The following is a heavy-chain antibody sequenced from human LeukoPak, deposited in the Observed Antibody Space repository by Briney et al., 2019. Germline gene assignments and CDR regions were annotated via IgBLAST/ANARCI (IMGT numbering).Heavy chain of an antibody. D-gene: IGHD6-19*01. Sequence: GGSLRLSCVASGVTLSNYAMSWARQAPGKGLEWVSGISSSGSGGNTYYADSVKGRFTIVRDNSENTLFLQMNSLRADDTAVYFCAKSEGSGGWTGLDYWGQGTLVTVSS. CDR3: AKSEGSGGWTGLDY. CDR1: GVTLSNYA. J-gene: IGHJ4*02. V-gene: IGHV3-23*01. CDR2: ISSSGSGGNT.